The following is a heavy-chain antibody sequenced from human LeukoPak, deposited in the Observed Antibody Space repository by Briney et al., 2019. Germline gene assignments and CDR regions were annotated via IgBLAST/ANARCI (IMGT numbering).Heavy chain of an antibody. CDR2: ISWNSGSI. V-gene: IGHV3-9*01. Sequence: PGGSLRLSCAASGFTFDDYAMHWVRQAPGKGLEWVSGISWNSGSIGYADSVKGRFTISRDNAKNSLYLQMNSLRAEDTALYYCAKALTGPYDAFDIWGQGTMVTVSS. CDR3: AKALTGPYDAFDI. CDR1: GFTFDDYA. J-gene: IGHJ3*02. D-gene: IGHD3-9*01.